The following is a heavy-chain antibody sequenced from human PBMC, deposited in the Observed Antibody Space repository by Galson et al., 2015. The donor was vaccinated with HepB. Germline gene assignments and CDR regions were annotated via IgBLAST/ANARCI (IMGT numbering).Heavy chain of an antibody. J-gene: IGHJ4*02. Sequence: SLRLSCAASGFTFSSYNMNWVRQAPGKGLEWVSTISSTSSYIFYADSVKGRFTISRDNAKNSLYLQMNSLRAEDTAVYYCTRWLQGLGWDYWGQGTLVTVSS. CDR3: TRWLQGLGWDY. CDR1: GFTFSSYN. V-gene: IGHV3-21*01. CDR2: ISSTSSYI. D-gene: IGHD5-24*01.